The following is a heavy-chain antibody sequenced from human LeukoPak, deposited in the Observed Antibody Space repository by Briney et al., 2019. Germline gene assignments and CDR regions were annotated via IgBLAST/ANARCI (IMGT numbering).Heavy chain of an antibody. Sequence: PSETLSLTCTVSGGSISSYYWGWIRQPPGKGLEWIGSIYYSGSTYYNPSLKSRVTISVDTSKNQFSLKLSSVTAADTAVYYCARTGYSYYYYYMDVWGKGTTVTISS. V-gene: IGHV4-39*01. CDR1: GGSISSYY. CDR3: ARTGYSYYYYYMDV. D-gene: IGHD1-26*01. CDR2: IYYSGST. J-gene: IGHJ6*03.